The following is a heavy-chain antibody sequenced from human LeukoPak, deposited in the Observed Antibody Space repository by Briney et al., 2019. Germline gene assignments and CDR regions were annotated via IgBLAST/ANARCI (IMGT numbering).Heavy chain of an antibody. CDR3: ARGMIHYDFWSGALAFDI. V-gene: IGHV3-21*01. J-gene: IGHJ3*02. CDR2: ISSSSSYI. D-gene: IGHD3-3*01. CDR1: GFTFSSYS. Sequence: GGSLRLSCAASGFTFSSYSMNWVRQAPGKGLEWVSSISSSSSYIYYADSVKGRFTISRDNAKNSLYLQMNSLRAEDTAVYYCARGMIHYDFWSGALAFDIWGQGTMVTVSS.